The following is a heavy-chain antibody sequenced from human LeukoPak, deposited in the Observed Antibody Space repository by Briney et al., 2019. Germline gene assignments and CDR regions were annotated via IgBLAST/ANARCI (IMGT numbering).Heavy chain of an antibody. CDR3: ASASGREAAGYLLGLFDY. D-gene: IGHD6-13*01. Sequence: GGSLRLSCAASGLSVSNKYMSWVRQAPGKGLEWASFIYSDGRTYYTDSVKGRFTISRDNSKNTLYLQVNSLRTEDTAMYYCASASGREAAGYLLGLFDYWGQGTLVTVSS. CDR1: GLSVSNKY. V-gene: IGHV3-53*01. CDR2: IYSDGRT. J-gene: IGHJ4*02.